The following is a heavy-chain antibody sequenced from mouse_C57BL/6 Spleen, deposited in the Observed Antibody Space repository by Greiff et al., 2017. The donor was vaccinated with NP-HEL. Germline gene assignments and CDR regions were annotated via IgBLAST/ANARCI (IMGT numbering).Heavy chain of an antibody. CDR1: GYAFSSYW. CDR3: ASSQTGPFAY. CDR2: IYPGDGDT. J-gene: IGHJ3*01. V-gene: IGHV1-80*01. Sequence: QVQLKESGAELVKPGASVKISCKASGYAFSSYWMNWVKQRPGKGLEWIGQIYPGDGDTNYNGKFKGKATLTADKSSSTAYMQLSSLTSEDSAVYFCASSQTGPFAYWGQGTLVTVSA. D-gene: IGHD4-1*01.